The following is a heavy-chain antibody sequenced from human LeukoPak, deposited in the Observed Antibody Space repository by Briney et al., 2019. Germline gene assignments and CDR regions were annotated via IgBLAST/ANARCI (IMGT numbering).Heavy chain of an antibody. CDR2: ISDSGGI. V-gene: IGHV3-23*01. CDR3: AKEIAAGGTPSFDF. Sequence: GGSLRLSCAASGFTFSNYAMSWVRQAPGKGLEWVSGISDSGGIYYVDSVKGRFTISRDNSKNMLHLEMNSLKVEDMAIYYCAKEIAAGGTPSFDFWGQGILVSVSS. CDR1: GFTFSNYA. J-gene: IGHJ4*02. D-gene: IGHD6-13*01.